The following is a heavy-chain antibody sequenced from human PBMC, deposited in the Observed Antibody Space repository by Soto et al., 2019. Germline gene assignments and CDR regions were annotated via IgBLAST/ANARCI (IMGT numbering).Heavy chain of an antibody. V-gene: IGHV1-69*01. Sequence: QVQLVQSGAEVKKPGSSVKVSCKASGGTFSSYAISWVRQAPGQGLEWMGGIIPIFGTANYAHKFQGRVTITADESTRTAYMELSSLRSEDTAVYYCARGAYYYDSSGYYPDAFDIWGQGTMVTVSS. CDR3: ARGAYYYDSSGYYPDAFDI. J-gene: IGHJ3*02. CDR2: IIPIFGTA. D-gene: IGHD3-22*01. CDR1: GGTFSSYA.